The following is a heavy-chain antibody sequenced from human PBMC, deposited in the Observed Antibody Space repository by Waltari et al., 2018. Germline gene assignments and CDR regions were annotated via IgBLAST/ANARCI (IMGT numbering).Heavy chain of an antibody. CDR1: GGSFNDYF. J-gene: IGHJ4*02. D-gene: IGHD2-15*01. CDR3: ARGLIYCSSGSCVGY. Sequence: QGQLQQWGAGLLKPSETLSLTCTVHGGSFNDYFWTWIRQAPGKRLEWIGESHHSGYTNDNPSLKSRVSISVDTAKREFSLKMTSVTAADTAMYYCARGLIYCSSGSCVGYWGQGTLVTVSS. V-gene: IGHV4-34*01. CDR2: SHHSGYT.